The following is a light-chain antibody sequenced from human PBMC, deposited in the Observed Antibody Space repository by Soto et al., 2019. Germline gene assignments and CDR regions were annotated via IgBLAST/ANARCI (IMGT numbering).Light chain of an antibody. CDR1: SSDVGGYNY. Sequence: QSALAQPASVSGSPGQSITISCTGTSSDVGGYNYVSWYQQHPGKAPKLMIYEVSNRPSGXXXXXXXXXXXXXXXXXISGXQAEDEADYYCSSYTSSSTYVFGXXXKXTVL. J-gene: IGLJ1*01. CDR2: EVS. V-gene: IGLV2-14*01. CDR3: SSYTSSSTYV.